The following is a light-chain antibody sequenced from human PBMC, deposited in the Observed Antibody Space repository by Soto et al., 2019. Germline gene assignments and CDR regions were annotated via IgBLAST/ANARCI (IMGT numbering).Light chain of an antibody. Sequence: HLTLSPASLSAPVGDSVPITIRARQSISSKVSWYQKKPGKAPNLLIDAASRLQSGVPSRFIGRRSGTDFSLTISSLQPEDFATYCCQQSYSRVTFGQGTKVDIK. CDR1: QSISSK. J-gene: IGKJ1*01. CDR2: AAS. V-gene: IGKV1-39*01. CDR3: QQSYSRVT.